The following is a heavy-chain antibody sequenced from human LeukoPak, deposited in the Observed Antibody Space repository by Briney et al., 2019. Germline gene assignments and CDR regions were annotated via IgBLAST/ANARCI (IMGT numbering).Heavy chain of an antibody. CDR3: ARQITMVRGVIKVWFDP. V-gene: IGHV4-59*08. CDR2: IYYSGST. J-gene: IGHJ5*02. Sequence: SETLSLTCTVSGGSISSYYWSWIRQPPEKGLEWIGYIYYSGSTNYNPSLKSRVTISVDTSENQFSLKLSSVTAADTAVYYCARQITMVRGVIKVWFDPWGQGTLVTVSS. D-gene: IGHD3-10*01. CDR1: GGSISSYY.